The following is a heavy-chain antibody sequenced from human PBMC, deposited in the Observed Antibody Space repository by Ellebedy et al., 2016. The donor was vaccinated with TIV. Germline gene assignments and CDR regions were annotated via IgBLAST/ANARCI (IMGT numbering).Heavy chain of an antibody. CDR2: ISWNSGSI. V-gene: IGHV3-9*01. CDR3: AKDSAHSSGWYYFDY. J-gene: IGHJ4*02. Sequence: SLKISCAASGFTFDDYAMHWVRQAPGKGLEWVSGISWNSGSIGYADSVKGRFTISRDNAKNSLYLQMNSLRAEDTALYYCAKDSAHSSGWYYFDYWGQGTLVTVSS. D-gene: IGHD6-19*01. CDR1: GFTFDDYA.